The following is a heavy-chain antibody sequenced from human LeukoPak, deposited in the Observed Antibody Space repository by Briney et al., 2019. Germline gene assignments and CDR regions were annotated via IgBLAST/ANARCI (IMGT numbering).Heavy chain of an antibody. J-gene: IGHJ4*02. Sequence: GGSLRLSCAASGFTFSSYGMNWVRQAPGKGLEWVSYISSSSSTIYYADSVKGRFTISRDNAKNSLYLQMNSLRAEDTAVYYCARGIFMIESPRPEDYWGQGTLVTVSS. CDR2: ISSSSSTI. V-gene: IGHV3-48*01. CDR1: GFTFSSYG. D-gene: IGHD3-22*01. CDR3: ARGIFMIESPRPEDY.